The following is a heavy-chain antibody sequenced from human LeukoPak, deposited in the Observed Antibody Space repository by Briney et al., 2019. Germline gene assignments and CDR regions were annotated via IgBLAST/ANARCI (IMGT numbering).Heavy chain of an antibody. CDR3: ARGTAGVNY. CDR2: IYTTGST. V-gene: IGHV4-61*02. Sequence: PSETLSLTCTVSGDSITSADYYWGWIRQSAGKGLEWIGRIYTTGSTSYNPSLRTRVTISADTSKNQFSLKLSSVTTTDTAVYYCARGTAGVNYWGQGTLVTVSS. D-gene: IGHD3-10*01. CDR1: GDSITSADYY. J-gene: IGHJ4*02.